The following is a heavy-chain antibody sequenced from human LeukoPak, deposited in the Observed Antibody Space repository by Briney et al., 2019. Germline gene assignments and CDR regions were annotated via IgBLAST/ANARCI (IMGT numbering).Heavy chain of an antibody. CDR2: IKSDGSST. CDR3: ARDLYQDYYYGMDV. Sequence: PGGSLRLSCAAPGFTLTTYWMHWVRQAPGKGLVWVSRIKSDGSSTSYADSVKGRFTVSRDSAKNTLYLQMNSLRAEDTAVYYCARDLYQDYYYGMDVWGQGTTVTVSS. V-gene: IGHV3-74*01. CDR1: GFTLTTYW. D-gene: IGHD2-2*01. J-gene: IGHJ6*02.